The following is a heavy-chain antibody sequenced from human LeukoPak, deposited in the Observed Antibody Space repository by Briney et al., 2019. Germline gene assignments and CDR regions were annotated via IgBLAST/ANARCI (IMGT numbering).Heavy chain of an antibody. CDR2: IYTSGST. J-gene: IGHJ5*02. D-gene: IGHD4-23*01. Sequence: SETLSLTCTVSGGSISSYYWSWIRQPAGKGLEWIGRIYTSGSTNYNPSLKSRVTMSVDTSKNQFSLKLSSVTAADTAVYHCARGPDYGGNPNWFDPWGQGTLVTVSS. V-gene: IGHV4-4*07. CDR3: ARGPDYGGNPNWFDP. CDR1: GGSISSYY.